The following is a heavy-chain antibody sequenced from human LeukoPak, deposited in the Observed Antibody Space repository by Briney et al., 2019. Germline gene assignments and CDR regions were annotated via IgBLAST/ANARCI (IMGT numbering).Heavy chain of an antibody. Sequence: GGSLRLSCAASGFTFSNFGMHWVRQAPGKGLEWVAIISYDGTNNNYADSVKGRFTISRDNSKNTLYLQMNSLRAEDTAVCCCAKERRETVVGTVYFQHWGQGTLVTVSS. CDR3: AKERRETVVGTVYFQH. CDR1: GFTFSNFG. D-gene: IGHD6-19*01. CDR2: ISYDGTNN. J-gene: IGHJ1*01. V-gene: IGHV3-30*18.